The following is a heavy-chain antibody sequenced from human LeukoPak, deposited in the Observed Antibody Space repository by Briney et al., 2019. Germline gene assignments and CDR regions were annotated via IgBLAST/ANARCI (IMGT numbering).Heavy chain of an antibody. J-gene: IGHJ6*02. CDR2: ITAYNGNT. CDR1: GYTFTSYG. V-gene: IGHV1-18*01. D-gene: IGHD3-10*01. CDR3: ARVQELLRPYYYYGMDV. Sequence: ASVKVSCKASGYTFTSYGISWVRQAPGQGLEWMGWITAYNGNTNYAQKLQGRVTMTTDTSTSTAYMELRSLRSDDTAVYYCARVQELLRPYYYYGMDVWGQGTTVTVSS.